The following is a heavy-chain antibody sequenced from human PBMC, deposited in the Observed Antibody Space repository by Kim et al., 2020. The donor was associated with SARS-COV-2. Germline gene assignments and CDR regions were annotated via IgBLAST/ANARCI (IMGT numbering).Heavy chain of an antibody. Sequence: GESLKISCKGSGYSFTSYWISWVRQMPGKGLEWMGRLDPSDSYTNYSPSFQGHVTIPADKSISTAYLQWSGLKASDTAMYYCARHLVNYDYVWGSLGGGMGVWGQGTTVTVSS. D-gene: IGHD3-16*01. V-gene: IGHV5-10-1*01. CDR1: GYSFTSYW. CDR2: LDPSDSYT. CDR3: ARHLVNYDYVWGSLGGGMGV. J-gene: IGHJ6*02.